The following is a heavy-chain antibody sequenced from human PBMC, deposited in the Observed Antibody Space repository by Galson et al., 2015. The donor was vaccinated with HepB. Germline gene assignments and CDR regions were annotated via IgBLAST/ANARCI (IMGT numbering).Heavy chain of an antibody. J-gene: IGHJ6*02. CDR1: GFTFSSYG. D-gene: IGHD2-2*01. CDR2: ISYDGSNK. Sequence: SLRLSCAASGFTFSSYGMHWVRQAPGKGLEWVAVISYDGSNKYYADSVKGRCTISRDNSKNTLYLQMNSLRAEDTAVYYCAKDRGCSSTSCPQAQNYYYYGMDVWGQGTTVTVSS. V-gene: IGHV3-30*18. CDR3: AKDRGCSSTSCPQAQNYYYYGMDV.